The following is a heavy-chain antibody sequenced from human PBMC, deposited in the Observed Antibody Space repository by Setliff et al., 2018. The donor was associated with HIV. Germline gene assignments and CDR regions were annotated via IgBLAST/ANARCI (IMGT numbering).Heavy chain of an antibody. V-gene: IGHV7-4-1*02. CDR2: INTNTGNP. CDR1: GYIFTTYG. Sequence: ASVKVSCKTSGYIFTTYGLHWVRQAPGQRLEWMGWINTNTGNPTYAQGFTGRFVFSLDTSVSTAYLQISSLKAEDTAVYYCARGSGGHITMIVVAFDYWGQGTLVTVSS. CDR3: ARGSGGHITMIVVAFDY. J-gene: IGHJ4*02. D-gene: IGHD3-22*01.